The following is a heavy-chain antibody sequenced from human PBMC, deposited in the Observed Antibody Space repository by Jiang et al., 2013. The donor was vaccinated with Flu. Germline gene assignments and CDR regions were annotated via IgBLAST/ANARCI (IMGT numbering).Heavy chain of an antibody. CDR2: IYPGDSDI. CDR3: ARQIMTSTGSHYY. J-gene: IGHJ4*02. CDR1: GYSFTTFS. V-gene: IGHV5-51*01. D-gene: IGHD1-26*01. Sequence: SLKISCKASGYSFTTFSIGWVRQIPGKGLEWIGLIYPGDSDIRYSPSFQGQVTISADKSISSAYLQWSSLKASDTAMYYCARQIMTSTGSHYYWGQGTLVTVSS.